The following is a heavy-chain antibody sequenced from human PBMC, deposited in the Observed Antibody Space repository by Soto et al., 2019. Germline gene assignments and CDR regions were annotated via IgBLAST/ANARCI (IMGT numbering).Heavy chain of an antibody. CDR1: GFTFSYHV. CDR2: INRDGNI. J-gene: IGHJ4*02. CDR3: LNGDYY. V-gene: IGHV3-48*01. D-gene: IGHD4-17*01. Sequence: EEQLVESGGGLVQPGGSLRLSCVVSGFTFSYHVMNWVRQAPGKGLEWVSSINRDGNIYYAESVRGRFTISRDNAKNSLYLQMNSLRADDTAVYYCLNGDYYVGQGTLVTVSS.